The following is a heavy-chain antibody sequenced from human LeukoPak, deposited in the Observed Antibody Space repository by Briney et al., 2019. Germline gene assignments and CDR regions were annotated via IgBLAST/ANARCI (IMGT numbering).Heavy chain of an antibody. V-gene: IGHV4-59*01. CDR2: VHFSGRS. J-gene: IGHJ3*01. D-gene: IGHD2-15*01. Sequence: PSETLSLTCTVSAVSITAYYWNWIRQPPGKGLEWIGYVHFSGRSLYNPSLKSRVTLSTDTSKNHITLDLIFVTAADTAVYYCARWGGGSLRAYDVWGQGTMATVSS. CDR3: ARWGGGSLRAYDV. CDR1: AVSITAYY.